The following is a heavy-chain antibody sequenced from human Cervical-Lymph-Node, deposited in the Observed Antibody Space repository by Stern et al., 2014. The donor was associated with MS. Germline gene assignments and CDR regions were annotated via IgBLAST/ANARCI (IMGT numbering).Heavy chain of an antibody. J-gene: IGHJ4*02. CDR1: RFTFTNYA. V-gene: IGHV1-3*01. D-gene: IGHD1-1*01. CDR2: INAANGDT. CDR3: AREKRGATGTLFDY. Sequence: QVQLMQSGAEVKKPGASVKVSCKASRFTFTNYAIHWVRQAPGQRLEWMGWINAANGDTKYSQNFRDRITISRDTSEGTDYMELSNLSSEDAAIYYCAREKRGATGTLFDYWGQGTLVTVSS.